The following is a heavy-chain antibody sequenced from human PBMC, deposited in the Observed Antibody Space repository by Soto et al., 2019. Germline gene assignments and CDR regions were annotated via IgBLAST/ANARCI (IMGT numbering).Heavy chain of an antibody. CDR1: GFTLSRYW. D-gene: IGHD2-2*02. CDR3: ARAGGQYCTTTSCYTFFDY. V-gene: IGHV3-74*01. CDR2: INCDGSST. J-gene: IGHJ4*02. Sequence: EVQLVESGGNLVQPGGSLRLSCAASGFTLSRYWMHWVRQAPGKGLVWVSRINCDGSSTNYADSVKGRFIISRDNAKNTLYLQMDSLRAEDTAVYYCARAGGQYCTTTSCYTFFDYWGQGILVTVSS.